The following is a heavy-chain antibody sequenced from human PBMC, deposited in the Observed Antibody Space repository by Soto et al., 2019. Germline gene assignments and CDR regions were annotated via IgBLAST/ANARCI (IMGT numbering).Heavy chain of an antibody. D-gene: IGHD6-19*01. CDR1: GFIFSSYG. CDR3: AKDRLTVAVNFFDD. J-gene: IGHJ4*02. V-gene: IGHV3-30*18. CDR2: ISFDGSNK. Sequence: GGSLRLSCVASGFIFSSYGMHWVRQAPGKGLEWVAVISFDGSNKYYADSVKGRFTISRDNSKNTLYLQLDTLRAEDTAVYYCAKDRLTVAVNFFDDWGQGTLVTV.